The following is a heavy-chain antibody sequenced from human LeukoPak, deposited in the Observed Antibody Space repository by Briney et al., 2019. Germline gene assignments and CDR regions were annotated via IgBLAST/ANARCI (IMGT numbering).Heavy chain of an antibody. V-gene: IGHV3-15*01. CDR3: TTDPRIMITFGGVIAIGWFDP. J-gene: IGHJ5*02. CDR1: GFTFSNAW. Sequence: PGGSLRLSCAASGFTFSNAWRSWVRQAPGKGREWVGGIKSKTDGGTTDYAAPVKGRFTISRDDSKNTLYLQMNSLKTEDTAVYYCTTDPRIMITFGGVIAIGWFDPWGQGTLVTVSS. CDR2: IKSKTDGGTT. D-gene: IGHD3-16*02.